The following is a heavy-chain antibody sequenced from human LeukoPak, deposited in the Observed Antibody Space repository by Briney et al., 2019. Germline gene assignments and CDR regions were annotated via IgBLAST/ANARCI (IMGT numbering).Heavy chain of an antibody. Sequence: SETLSLTCTVSGGSVSSGSYYWSWIRQPPGKGLEWIGYIYYSGSTYYNPSLKSRVTISVDTSKNQFSLKLSSVTAADTAVYYCARDSSGYCNFDYWGQGTLVTVSS. D-gene: IGHD3-22*01. V-gene: IGHV4-31*03. J-gene: IGHJ4*02. CDR2: IYYSGST. CDR3: ARDSSGYCNFDY. CDR1: GGSVSSGSYY.